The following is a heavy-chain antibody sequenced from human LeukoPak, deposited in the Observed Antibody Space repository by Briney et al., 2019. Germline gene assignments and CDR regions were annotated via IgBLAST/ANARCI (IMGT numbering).Heavy chain of an antibody. D-gene: IGHD3-3*01. CDR2: IYTSGST. CDR3: AREKTYYDFWSGYPQPSPYYYYGMDV. Sequence: SETLSLTCTVSGGSISSYYWSWIRQPAGKGLEWIGRIYTSGSTNYNPSLTSRVTMSVDTSKNQFSLKLSSVTAADTAVYYCAREKTYYDFWSGYPQPSPYYYYGMDVWGQGTTVTVSS. J-gene: IGHJ6*02. V-gene: IGHV4-4*07. CDR1: GGSISSYY.